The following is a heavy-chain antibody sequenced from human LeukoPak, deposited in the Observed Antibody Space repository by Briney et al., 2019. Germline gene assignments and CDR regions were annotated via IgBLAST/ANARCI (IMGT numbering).Heavy chain of an antibody. CDR1: GYSISSGYY. V-gene: IGHV4-38-2*02. CDR3: ARALTRSGYTYNWFDP. Sequence: SETLSLNCTVSGYSISSGYYWGWIRQPPGKGLEWIGSMFHSGSTYYNPSLKSRVTISVDTSKNQLSLRLSFVTAADTAVYYCARALTRSGYTYNWFDPWGQGTLVTVSS. J-gene: IGHJ5*02. CDR2: MFHSGST. D-gene: IGHD3-22*01.